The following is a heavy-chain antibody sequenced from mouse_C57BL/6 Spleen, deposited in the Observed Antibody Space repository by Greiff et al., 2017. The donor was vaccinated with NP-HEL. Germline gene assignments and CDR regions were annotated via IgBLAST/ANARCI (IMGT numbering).Heavy chain of an antibody. Sequence: EVQVVESEGGLVQPGSSMKLSCTASGFTFSDYYMAWVRQVPEKGLEWVANINYDGSSTYYLDSLKSRFIISRDNAKNILYLQMSSLKSEDTATYYCAREYDYDDAMDYWGQGTSVTVSS. J-gene: IGHJ4*01. CDR3: AREYDYDDAMDY. CDR2: INYDGSST. CDR1: GFTFSDYY. V-gene: IGHV5-16*01. D-gene: IGHD2-4*01.